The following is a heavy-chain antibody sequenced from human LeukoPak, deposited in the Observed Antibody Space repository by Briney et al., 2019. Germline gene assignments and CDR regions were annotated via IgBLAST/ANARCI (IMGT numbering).Heavy chain of an antibody. CDR2: IKQDGSEK. V-gene: IGHV3-7*01. J-gene: IGHJ4*02. CDR3: ARENLAAAADY. D-gene: IGHD6-25*01. Sequence: PGGSLRLSCAASGFTFSSYWMSWVRQAPGKGLEWVAIIKQDGSEKYYVDSVKGRFTISRDNAKNTLYLQMNSLRLEDTAVYYCARENLAAAADYWGQGTVVTVSS. CDR1: GFTFSSYW.